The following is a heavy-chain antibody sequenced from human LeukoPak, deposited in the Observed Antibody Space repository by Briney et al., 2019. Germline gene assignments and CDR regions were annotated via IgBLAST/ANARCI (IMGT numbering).Heavy chain of an antibody. CDR3: ARARVAGGNSIDY. V-gene: IGHV3-21*01. Sequence: PGGSLRLSCAASGFTFSSYSMNWVRQAPGKGLEWVSSISSSSSYIYYADSVKGRFTISRDNAKNSLYLQMNSLRAEDTAVYYCARARVAGGNSIDYWGQGTLVTVSS. CDR2: ISSSSSYI. CDR1: GFTFSSYS. D-gene: IGHD4-23*01. J-gene: IGHJ4*02.